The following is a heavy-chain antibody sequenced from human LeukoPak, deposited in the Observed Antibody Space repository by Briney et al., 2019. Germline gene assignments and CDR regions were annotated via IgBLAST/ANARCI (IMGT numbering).Heavy chain of an antibody. J-gene: IGHJ4*02. CDR2: IIPIFGTA. V-gene: IGHV1-69*13. Sequence: AASVKVSCKASGGTFSSYAISWVRQAPGQGLEWMGGIIPIFGTANYAQKFQGRVTITADESTSTAYMELSSLRSEDTAVYYCARLVRGGFGYWGQGTLVTVSS. CDR1: GGTFSSYA. D-gene: IGHD3-10*01. CDR3: ARLVRGGFGY.